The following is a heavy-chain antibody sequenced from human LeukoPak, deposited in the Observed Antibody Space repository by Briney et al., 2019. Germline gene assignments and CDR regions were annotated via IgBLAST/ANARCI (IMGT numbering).Heavy chain of an antibody. CDR1: GFTYSSYA. CDR2: ISYDGSNK. D-gene: IGHD6-13*01. V-gene: IGHV3-30*14. J-gene: IGHJ5*02. CDR3: ARDVNGIRSGGSRWNNWFDP. Sequence: GRSLRLSCAASGFTYSSYAMHWVRQAPGKGLEWVAVISYDGSNKYYADSVKGRFTISRDSSKNTLYLRMNSLRAEDTAVYYCARDVNGIRSGGSRWNNWFDPWGQGTLVTVSS.